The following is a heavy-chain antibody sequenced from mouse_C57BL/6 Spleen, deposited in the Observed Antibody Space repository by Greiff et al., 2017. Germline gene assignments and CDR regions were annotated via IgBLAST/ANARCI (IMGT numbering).Heavy chain of an antibody. Sequence: QVQLKQPGAELVMPGASVKLSCKASGYTFTSYWMHWVKQRPGQGLEWSGEIAPSDSYTNYNQKFKGKSTLTVDKSSSTAYMQLSSLTSEDSAVYYCARGRDPHYAMDYWGQGTSVTVSS. V-gene: IGHV1-69*01. CDR1: GYTFTSYW. J-gene: IGHJ4*01. CDR3: ARGRDPHYAMDY. CDR2: IAPSDSYT.